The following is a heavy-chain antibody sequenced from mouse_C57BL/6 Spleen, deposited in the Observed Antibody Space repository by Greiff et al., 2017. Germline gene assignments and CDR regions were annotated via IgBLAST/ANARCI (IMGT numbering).Heavy chain of an antibody. CDR1: GYTFTDYN. D-gene: IGHD2-4*01. J-gene: IGHJ3*01. Sequence: VQLQQSGPELVKPGASVKIPCKASGYTFTDYNMDWVKQSHGKSLEWIGDINPNNGGTIYTQKFKGKATLTVDKSSSTAYMELRSLTSEDTAVYYCARSGDDYIWFAYWGQGTLVTVSA. CDR3: ARSGDDYIWFAY. CDR2: INPNNGGT. V-gene: IGHV1-18*01.